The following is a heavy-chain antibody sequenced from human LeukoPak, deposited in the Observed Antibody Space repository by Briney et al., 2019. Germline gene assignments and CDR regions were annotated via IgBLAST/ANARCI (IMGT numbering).Heavy chain of an antibody. CDR3: VRSHWGDFDH. V-gene: IGHV3-74*01. J-gene: IGHJ4*02. CDR1: GFTFSSFW. D-gene: IGHD3-16*01. Sequence: GGSLRLSCAASGFTFSSFWKHWVRQAPGKGLVWVSRIDSDGTTTAYADSVKGRFTISRDNARNTLYLQLNSLTVADTAVYFCVRSHWGDFDHWGQGNQVTVCS. CDR2: IDSDGTTT.